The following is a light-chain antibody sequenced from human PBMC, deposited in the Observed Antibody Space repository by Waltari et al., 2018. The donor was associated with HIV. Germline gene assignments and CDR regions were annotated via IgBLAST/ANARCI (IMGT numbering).Light chain of an antibody. CDR1: SSNIGSTT. V-gene: IGLV1-44*01. CDR3: ATWDDSLSWV. CDR2: STK. Sequence: QSVLPQPPSASGTPGRRVTIACSGSSSNIGSTTVNWYQQPPETAPKLLIYSTKQRPSGVPDRFSGSKSGTSASLAISGLQSEDEADYYCATWDDSLSWVFGGGTKLTVL. J-gene: IGLJ3*02.